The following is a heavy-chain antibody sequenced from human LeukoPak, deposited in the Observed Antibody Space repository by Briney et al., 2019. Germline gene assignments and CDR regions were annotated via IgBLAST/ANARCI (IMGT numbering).Heavy chain of an antibody. Sequence: SETLSLTCTVSGDSISSSSYYWGWIRQPPGKGLEWIGSIYYSGSTYYNPSLKSRVTISVDTSKNQFSLKLSSVTAADTAVYYCARGSGVALWELLLERDGFDIWGQGTMVTVSS. V-gene: IGHV4-39*07. J-gene: IGHJ3*02. CDR3: ARGSGVALWELLLERDGFDI. D-gene: IGHD1-26*01. CDR1: GDSISSSSYY. CDR2: IYYSGST.